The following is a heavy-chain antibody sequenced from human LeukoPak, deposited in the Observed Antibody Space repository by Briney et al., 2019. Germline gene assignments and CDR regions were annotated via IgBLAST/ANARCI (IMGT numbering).Heavy chain of an antibody. CDR2: ISGSGGST. Sequence: GGSLRLSCAASGFTFSSYTMSWVRQAPGKGLEWVSAISGSGGSTYYADSVKGRFTISRDNSKNTLYLQMNSLRAEDTAVYYCAKRYPYSNSGELGSGDAFDIWGQGTIVTVSS. D-gene: IGHD6-13*01. CDR1: GFTFSSYT. CDR3: AKRYPYSNSGELGSGDAFDI. V-gene: IGHV3-23*01. J-gene: IGHJ3*02.